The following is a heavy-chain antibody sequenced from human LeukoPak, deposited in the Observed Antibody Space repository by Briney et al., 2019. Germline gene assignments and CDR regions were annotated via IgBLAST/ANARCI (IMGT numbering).Heavy chain of an antibody. CDR1: GLNFSSYD. V-gene: IGHV3-48*01. CDR2: ISTSTTTI. J-gene: IGHJ4*02. Sequence: GGSLRLSCAASGLNFSSYDMHWVRQAPGKGLEWISYISTSTTTIYYANSVKGRFTISRDNAKKSLYLQMNSLRVEDTGVYYCASWGEGALDNWGQGTLVTVFS. CDR3: ASWGEGALDN. D-gene: IGHD1-26*01.